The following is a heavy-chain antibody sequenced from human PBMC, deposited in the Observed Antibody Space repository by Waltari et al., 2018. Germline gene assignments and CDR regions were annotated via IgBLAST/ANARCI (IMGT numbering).Heavy chain of an antibody. Sequence: QVQLQQWGAGLLKPSETLSLTCDVVGGSFSGFYWSWIRQSPGRGLEWIGEFNPRRSSTNDNPSLKSRVTIVTDTSKNQFSLNLTSVTAADTAVYYCARGSRTAMVTTSHFDSWGQGTLVTVSS. V-gene: IGHV4-34*02. D-gene: IGHD5-18*01. CDR2: FNPRRSST. CDR3: ARGSRTAMVTTSHFDS. CDR1: GGSFSGFY. J-gene: IGHJ4*02.